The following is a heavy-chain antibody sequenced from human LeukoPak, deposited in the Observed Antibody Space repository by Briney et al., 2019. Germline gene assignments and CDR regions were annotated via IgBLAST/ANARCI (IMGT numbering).Heavy chain of an antibody. CDR2: IFPSSGEI. D-gene: IGHD3-10*01. CDR1: GFTFSDFP. Sequence: GGSLRLSCAASGFTFSDFPMIWVRQAPGKGLEWVSSIFPSSGEIHYADSVKGRSTISRDNSKNTLYLQMNSLRAEDTAVYYCAKEARGYYYYMDVWGKGTTVTVSS. CDR3: AKEARGYYYYMDV. J-gene: IGHJ6*03. V-gene: IGHV3-23*01.